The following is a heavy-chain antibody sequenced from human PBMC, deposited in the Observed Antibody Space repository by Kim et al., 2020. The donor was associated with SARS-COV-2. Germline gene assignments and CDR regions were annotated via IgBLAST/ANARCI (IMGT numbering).Heavy chain of an antibody. CDR1: GFTFSSYA. V-gene: IGHV3-30*04. D-gene: IGHD3-10*01. CDR2: ISYDGSNK. J-gene: IGHJ6*02. CDR3: ARAEQVYGSGSYYTYYYYYGMDV. Sequence: GGSLRLSCAASGFTFSSYAMHWVRQAPGKGLEWVAVISYDGSNKYYADSVKGRFTISRDNSKNTLYLQMNSLRAEDTAVYYCARAEQVYGSGSYYTYYYYYGMDVWGQGTTVTVSS.